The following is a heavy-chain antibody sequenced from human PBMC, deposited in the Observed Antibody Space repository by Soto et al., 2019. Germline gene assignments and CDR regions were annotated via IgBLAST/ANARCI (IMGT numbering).Heavy chain of an antibody. CDR2: IIPIFGTA. J-gene: IGHJ6*02. CDR3: ARQLGYFRGGSCPSYYYYGMDV. D-gene: IGHD2-15*01. CDR1: GVTFSSYA. Sequence: SVKVSCKASGVTFSSYAISWVRQAPGQGLEWMGGIIPIFGTANYAQKFQGRVTITADESTSTAYMELSSLRSEDTAVYYCARQLGYFRGGSCPSYYYYGMDVWGQGTTVTVSS. V-gene: IGHV1-69*13.